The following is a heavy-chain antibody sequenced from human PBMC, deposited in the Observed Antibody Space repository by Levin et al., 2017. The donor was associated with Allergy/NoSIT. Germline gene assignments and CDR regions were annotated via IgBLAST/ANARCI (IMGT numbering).Heavy chain of an antibody. V-gene: IGHV1-18*01. J-gene: IGHJ6*02. CDR2: ISAYNGNT. CDR3: ARDTPPGAQALYYYYGMDV. CDR1: GYTFTSYG. D-gene: IGHD1-14*01. Sequence: ASVKVSCKASGYTFTSYGISWVRQAPGQGLEWMGWISAYNGNTNYAQKLQGRVTMTTDTSTSTAYMELRSLRSDDTAVYYCARDTPPGAQALYYYYGMDVWGQGTTVTVSS.